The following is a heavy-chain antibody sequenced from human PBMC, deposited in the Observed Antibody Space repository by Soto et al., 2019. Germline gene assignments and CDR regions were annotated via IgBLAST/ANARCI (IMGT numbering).Heavy chain of an antibody. CDR3: ARDLRLSRRGYDLEQSPAY. CDR2: IWNDGSNK. Sequence: GGSLRLSCAASGFIFSTYGMHWVRQAPGKGLEWVAVIWNDGSNKYYGDSVKGRFTISRDNSKNMLYLQMNSLRAEDTAVYYCARDLRLSRRGYDLEQSPAYWGRGTLVTVSS. J-gene: IGHJ4*02. CDR1: GFIFSTYG. V-gene: IGHV3-33*01. D-gene: IGHD5-12*01.